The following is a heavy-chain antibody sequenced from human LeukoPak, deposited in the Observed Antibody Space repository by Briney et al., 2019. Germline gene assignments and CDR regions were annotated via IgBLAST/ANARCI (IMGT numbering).Heavy chain of an antibody. V-gene: IGHV3-11*01. CDR3: VRDDGHHWFDF. CDR2: ISSSGTPK. CDR1: GFIFSDYY. D-gene: IGHD1-1*01. J-gene: IGHJ4*02. Sequence: PGGSLRLSCGASGFIFSDYYMSSIRQAPGKGLEWISYISSSGTPKYCADSVKGRFTISRDNAKKSLFLQMNSLRDEDTAVYYCVRDDGHHWFDFWGQGTLVTVSS.